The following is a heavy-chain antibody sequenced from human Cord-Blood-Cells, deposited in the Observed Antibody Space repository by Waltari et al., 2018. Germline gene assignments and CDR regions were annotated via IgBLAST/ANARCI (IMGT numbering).Heavy chain of an antibody. CDR3: ARERSNYQLGMDV. Sequence: QVQLQQSGPGLVKPSQTLSLTCALSGDSVSSNSAAWNWIRPSPSGGLEWLGSTDYRAKWYNDYAGSVKSRITINPDTSKNQFSLQLNSVTPEDTAVYYCARERSNYQLGMDVWGQGTTVTVSS. D-gene: IGHD4-4*01. CDR1: GDSVSSNSAA. CDR2: TDYRAKWYN. J-gene: IGHJ6*02. V-gene: IGHV6-1*01.